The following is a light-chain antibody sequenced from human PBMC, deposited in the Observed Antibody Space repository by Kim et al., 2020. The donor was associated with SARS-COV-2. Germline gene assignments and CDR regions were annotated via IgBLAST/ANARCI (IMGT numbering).Light chain of an antibody. Sequence: VAPGKTARITCGGNNIGRKSIHWYQHKPGQAPVLVIYYDSDRPPGVSERFSPSNSGNTATLAISSVEPGDEADYYCQVWENTLRTFGGGTQLTVL. V-gene: IGLV3-21*01. J-gene: IGLJ2*01. CDR1: NIGRKS. CDR2: YDS. CDR3: QVWENTLRT.